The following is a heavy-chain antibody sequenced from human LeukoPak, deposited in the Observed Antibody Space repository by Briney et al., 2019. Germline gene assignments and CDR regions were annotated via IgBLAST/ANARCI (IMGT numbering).Heavy chain of an antibody. V-gene: IGHV4-34*01. Sequence: SETLSLTCAVYGGSFSGYYWSWIRQPPGKRLEWMGEINHSGSTNYNPSLKSRVTISVDTSKNQFSLKLSSVTAADTAVYYCARVFYQPAAPHGSGDYWGQGTLVTVSS. CDR2: INHSGST. CDR1: GGSFSGYY. CDR3: ARVFYQPAAPHGSGDY. D-gene: IGHD2-2*01. J-gene: IGHJ4*02.